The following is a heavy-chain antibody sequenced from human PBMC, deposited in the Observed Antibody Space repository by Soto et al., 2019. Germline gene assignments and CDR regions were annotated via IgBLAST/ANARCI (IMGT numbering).Heavy chain of an antibody. V-gene: IGHV3-74*01. CDR1: GFTFNTFW. D-gene: IGHD2-21*02. CDR2: ISTDGSRT. CDR3: ARWISGVTWVDALDI. J-gene: IGHJ3*02. Sequence: GGSLRLSCAASGFTFNTFWMHWVRQAPGKGLVWVSRISTDGSRTNYADSVKGRFTISRDNAKNSMYLQMNSLRAEDTAVYFCARWISGVTWVDALDIWVQGTMVTVSS.